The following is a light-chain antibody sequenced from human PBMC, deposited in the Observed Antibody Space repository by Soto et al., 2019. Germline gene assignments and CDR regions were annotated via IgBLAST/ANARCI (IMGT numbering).Light chain of an antibody. Sequence: EIVMTQSPATLSVSPGERATLSCRASQSVTANLAWYQQNPGQAPRLLIYGASTRATGIPAKFSGSGSGTEFILTISSLQSEDFAVYYCQQYNNWPWTFGQGTKVEIK. J-gene: IGKJ1*01. CDR1: QSVTAN. CDR2: GAS. V-gene: IGKV3-15*01. CDR3: QQYNNWPWT.